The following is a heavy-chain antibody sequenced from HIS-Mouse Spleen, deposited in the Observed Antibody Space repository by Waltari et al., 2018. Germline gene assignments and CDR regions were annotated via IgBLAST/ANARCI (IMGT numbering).Heavy chain of an antibody. Sequence: QVQLVESGGGVVQPGRSLRLSCAASGFTFSSYGMHWVRQAPGKGLEWVAVISYVGSNKYYADSVKGRFTISRDNSKNTLYLQMNSLRAEDTAVYYCAKDHIAVAGGWGGMDVWGQGTTVTVSS. CDR1: GFTFSSYG. V-gene: IGHV3-30*18. J-gene: IGHJ6*02. CDR2: ISYVGSNK. CDR3: AKDHIAVAGGWGGMDV. D-gene: IGHD6-19*01.